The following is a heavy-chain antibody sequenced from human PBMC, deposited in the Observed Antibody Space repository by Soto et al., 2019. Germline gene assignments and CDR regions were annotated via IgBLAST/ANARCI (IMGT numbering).Heavy chain of an antibody. J-gene: IGHJ4*02. CDR1: GGSVSSASYY. CDR3: ARQSRGDGYKRSL. D-gene: IGHD5-18*01. CDR2: IYSGGNT. Sequence: QVQLQESGPGLVKPSETLSLTCSVSGGSVSSASYYWRWIRQPPGKGLEWIAYIYSGGNTNYNPSLKSRLTLSVDTSKNQFSLKLTSVTAADTAVYYCARQSRGDGYKRSLWGKGTLVTVSS. V-gene: IGHV4-61*01.